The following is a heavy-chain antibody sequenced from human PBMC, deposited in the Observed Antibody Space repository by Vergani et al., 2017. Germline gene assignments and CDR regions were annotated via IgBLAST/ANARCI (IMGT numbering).Heavy chain of an antibody. V-gene: IGHV3-73*01. D-gene: IGHD4-17*01. Sequence: EVQLLESGGDLVQPGGSLRLSCAASGFTFSGSAMHWFRQASGKGLEWVGRIRSKANSYATADAASVKGRFTISRDDSKNTAYLQMNSLKTEDTAVYYGTRPYYGAYRRPPYYWGQGTLVTVSS. CDR1: GFTFSGSA. J-gene: IGHJ4*02. CDR2: IRSKANSYAT. CDR3: TRPYYGAYRRPPYY.